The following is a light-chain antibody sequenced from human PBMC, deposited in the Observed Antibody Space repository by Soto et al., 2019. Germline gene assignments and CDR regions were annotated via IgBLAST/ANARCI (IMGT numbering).Light chain of an antibody. Sequence: QSVLTQPPSVSGAPGQRVTISWTGSSSNIGAGYDVHWYQQLPGTAPKLLIYGNGNRPSGVPDRFSGSKSGTSASLAITGLQAEDEADYYCSSFTAYNTVVFGGGTKLTAL. V-gene: IGLV1-40*01. CDR2: GNG. CDR3: SSFTAYNTVV. CDR1: SSNIGAGYD. J-gene: IGLJ2*01.